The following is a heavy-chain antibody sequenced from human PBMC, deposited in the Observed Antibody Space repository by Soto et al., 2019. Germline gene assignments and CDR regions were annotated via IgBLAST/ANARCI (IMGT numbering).Heavy chain of an antibody. CDR2: IYYSGST. D-gene: IGHD5-18*01. Sequence: SETLSLTCTVSGGSISSSSYYWGWIRQPPGKGLEWIGSIYYSGSTYYNPSLKSRVTISVDTSKNQFSLKLSSVTAADTAVYYCAKQRGYSYAATLPGMDVGGKGTRVTVSS. CDR3: AKQRGYSYAATLPGMDV. J-gene: IGHJ6*04. V-gene: IGHV4-39*01. CDR1: GGSISSSSYY.